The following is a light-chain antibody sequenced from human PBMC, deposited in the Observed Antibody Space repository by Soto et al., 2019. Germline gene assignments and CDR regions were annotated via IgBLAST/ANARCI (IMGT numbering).Light chain of an antibody. J-gene: IGKJ4*01. Sequence: EIVMTQSPVTLSVSPGERVTLSCRASQNVNINLAWYQQRPGQAPRVLIYGASNRASGIPDRFSGSGSGTDFTLTISSLEPDDFAHYYCQQYKDWPPLTFGGGTRVEIK. CDR2: GAS. CDR1: QNVNIN. CDR3: QQYKDWPPLT. V-gene: IGKV3D-15*01.